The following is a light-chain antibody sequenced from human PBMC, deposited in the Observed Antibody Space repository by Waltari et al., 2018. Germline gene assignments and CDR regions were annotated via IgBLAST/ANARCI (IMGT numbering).Light chain of an antibody. Sequence: EIVMTQSPATLSVSPGERASLSCRASQTISSNLAWYQQKPGQAPRLLIYGASTRATRVPPRVSGSGSGTDFTLTISSLQSEDFAVYYCQQYHDWPLYTFGQGTNLEIK. CDR3: QQYHDWPLYT. V-gene: IGKV3-15*01. CDR1: QTISSN. J-gene: IGKJ2*01. CDR2: GAS.